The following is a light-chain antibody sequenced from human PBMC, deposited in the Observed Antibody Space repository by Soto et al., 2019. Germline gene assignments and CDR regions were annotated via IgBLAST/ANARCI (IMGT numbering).Light chain of an antibody. CDR3: QQANSFPVT. J-gene: IGKJ5*01. CDR2: DAT. Sequence: DIQMTQSPSSLSASVGDRVTITCRASQGISNYLAWYQQKPGKVPKLLIWDATSLQRGVPSRFSGSGSGTEFTLTISSLQPDDFATYYCQQANSFPVTFGQGTRLEIK. V-gene: IGKV1-12*01. CDR1: QGISNY.